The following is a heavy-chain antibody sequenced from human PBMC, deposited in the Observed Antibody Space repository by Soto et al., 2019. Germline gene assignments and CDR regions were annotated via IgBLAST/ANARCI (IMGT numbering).Heavy chain of an antibody. CDR2: INAGYGKT. CDR1: VYTFTSYP. D-gene: IGHD3-16*01. V-gene: IGHV1-3*01. Sequence: XSVKVSCKASVYTFTSYPMQWVRQAPGQSLEWMGWINAGYGKTQYSQKFQDRVTMTSDTSATIAYMELSSLTSEDTAVYYCTRGDWLEPWGQGTVVTVSS. J-gene: IGHJ5*02. CDR3: TRGDWLEP.